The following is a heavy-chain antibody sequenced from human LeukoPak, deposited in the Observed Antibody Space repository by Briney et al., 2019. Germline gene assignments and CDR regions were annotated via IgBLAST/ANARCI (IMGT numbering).Heavy chain of an antibody. CDR3: ASATGFYYYYGMDV. V-gene: IGHV4-59*01. J-gene: IGHJ6*02. Sequence: SETLSLTCTVSGGSISSYYWSWIRQPPGKGLEWIGYIYYSGSTNYNPSLKSRVTISVDTSKNQFSLKLSSVTAADTAVYYCASATGFYYYYGMDVWGQGTTVTVSS. CDR2: IYYSGST. D-gene: IGHD3-9*01. CDR1: GGSISSYY.